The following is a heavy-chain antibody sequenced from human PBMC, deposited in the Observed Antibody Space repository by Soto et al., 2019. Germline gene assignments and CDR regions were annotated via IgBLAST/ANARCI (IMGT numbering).Heavy chain of an antibody. V-gene: IGHV3-53*01. CDR2: SYHSGNT. D-gene: IGHD5-18*01. CDR1: GLTVSGNY. Sequence: PEGSLRFSCAASGLTVSGNYMTWVRQAPGKGLEPVSISYHSGNTHYADSVKGRYTISRDTSKTTLFLQMHSLRAEDTAVYYCASRRRFSYGPPDYWGQGTLVTVSS. CDR3: ASRRRFSYGPPDY. J-gene: IGHJ4*02.